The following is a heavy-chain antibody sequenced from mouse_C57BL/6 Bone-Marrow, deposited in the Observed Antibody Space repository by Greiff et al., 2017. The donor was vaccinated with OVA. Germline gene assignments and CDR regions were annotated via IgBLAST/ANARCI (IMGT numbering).Heavy chain of an antibody. CDR3: ERDEVTHCFRC. D-gene: IGHD2-2*01. J-gene: IGHJ2*01. CDR1: GFTFSSYG. Sequence: EVHLVESGGDLVKPGGSLKLSCAASGFTFSSYGMSWVRQTPDKGLEWVATISSGGSYTHYPDSVKGRFTIPRANATNTPYLQMSSLKSEDTAMDDGERDEVTHCFRCGGRGTALTVSA. V-gene: IGHV5-6*01. CDR2: ISSGGSYT.